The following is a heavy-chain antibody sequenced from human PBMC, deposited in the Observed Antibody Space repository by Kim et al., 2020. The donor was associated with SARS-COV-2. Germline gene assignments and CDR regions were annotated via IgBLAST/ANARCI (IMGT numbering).Heavy chain of an antibody. V-gene: IGHV4-39*01. D-gene: IGHD1-26*01. CDR1: GGSISSSSYY. Sequence: SETLSLTCTVSGGSISSSSYYWGWIRQPPGKGLEWIGSIYYSGSTYYNPSLKSRVTISVDTSKDQFSLKLSSVTAADTAVYYCARDNSGSYSAWGQGTLV. CDR3: ARDNSGSYSA. CDR2: IYYSGST. J-gene: IGHJ5*02.